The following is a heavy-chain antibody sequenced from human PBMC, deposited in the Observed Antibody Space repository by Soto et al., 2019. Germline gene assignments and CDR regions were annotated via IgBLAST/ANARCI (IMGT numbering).Heavy chain of an antibody. J-gene: IGHJ5*02. V-gene: IGHV2-5*02. D-gene: IGHD3-10*01. CDR2: IYWDDDK. CDR3: AHFALRTGSGTPCVDP. CDR1: GFSVSSNGVG. Sequence: QITLKESGPTLVKPTQTLTLTCTCSGFSVSSNGVGVGWIRQPPGQALEWLALIYWDDDKRYSPSLRSRLTMXXDPSKHLVVLMMARMDRVDIAKCDMAHFALRTGSGTPCVDPCVHGTLVTVSA.